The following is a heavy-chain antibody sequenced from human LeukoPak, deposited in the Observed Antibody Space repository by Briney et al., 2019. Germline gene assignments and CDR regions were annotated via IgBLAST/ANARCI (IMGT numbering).Heavy chain of an antibody. CDR3: ASTDYGDYSVY. CDR2: ISSSSSYI. D-gene: IGHD4-17*01. CDR1: GFTFSNFA. Sequence: GSLRLSCAASGFTFSNFAMTWVRQAPGKGLEWVSSISSSSSYIYYADSVKGRFTISRDNAKNSLYLQMNSLRAEDTAVYYCASTDYGDYSVYWGQGTLVTVSS. J-gene: IGHJ4*02. V-gene: IGHV3-21*01.